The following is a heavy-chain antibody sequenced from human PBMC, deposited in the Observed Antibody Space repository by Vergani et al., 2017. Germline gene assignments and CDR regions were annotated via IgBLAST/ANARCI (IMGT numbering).Heavy chain of an antibody. D-gene: IGHD5-12*01. CDR3: ARGTPIIAY. Sequence: QVQLQESGPGLVKPSETLSLTCTVSGVSISRYYWSWIRQAAGKGLEWIGRVSVSGSNDSNASLRSRVTMSIDTCTNQFSLKLTSVTAADTAIYYCARGTPIIAYWGQGSLVTVSS. V-gene: IGHV4-4*07. CDR1: GVSISRYY. CDR2: VSVSGSN. J-gene: IGHJ4*02.